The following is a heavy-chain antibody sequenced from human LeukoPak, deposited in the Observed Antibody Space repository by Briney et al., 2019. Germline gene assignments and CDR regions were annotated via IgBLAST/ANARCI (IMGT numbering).Heavy chain of an antibody. J-gene: IGHJ4*02. CDR1: GFTFSSYS. Sequence: GGSLRLSCAASGFTFSSYSMHWVRQAPGKGLEWVAFIRSDERTKYYADSVKDRFTISRDISKNTVYLQMNSLRAEDTAVYYCARVDYYDSSGYRSAFFDYWGQGTLVTVSS. V-gene: IGHV3-30*02. CDR2: IRSDERTK. D-gene: IGHD3-22*01. CDR3: ARVDYYDSSGYRSAFFDY.